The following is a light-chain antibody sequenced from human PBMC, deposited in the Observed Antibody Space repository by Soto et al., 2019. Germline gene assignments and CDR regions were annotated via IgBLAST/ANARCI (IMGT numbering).Light chain of an antibody. V-gene: IGLV2-14*01. J-gene: IGLJ1*01. CDR3: SSYTTGSTLPWV. CDR1: SSDVGANKF. CDR2: EVS. Sequence: QSVLAQLASVPGSPGQSITISCTGTSSDVGANKFVSWYQQHPGKAPKLMIYEVSNRPSGVSNRFSGSKSGNTASLTISGLQAEDEAHYYCSSYTTGSTLPWVFGTGTKVTVL.